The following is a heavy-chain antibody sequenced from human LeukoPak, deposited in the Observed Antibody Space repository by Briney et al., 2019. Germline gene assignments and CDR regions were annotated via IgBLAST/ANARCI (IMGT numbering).Heavy chain of an antibody. J-gene: IGHJ4*02. V-gene: IGHV3-66*04. CDR2: IYSGGST. Sequence: GGSLRLSCAASGFTVSSNYMSWVCRAPGKGLEWVSVIYSGGSTYYADSVKGRFTISRDNSKNTLYLQMNSLRAEDTAVYYCARLLWFGDGVDYWGQGTLVTVSS. D-gene: IGHD3-10*01. CDR3: ARLLWFGDGVDY. CDR1: GFTVSSNY.